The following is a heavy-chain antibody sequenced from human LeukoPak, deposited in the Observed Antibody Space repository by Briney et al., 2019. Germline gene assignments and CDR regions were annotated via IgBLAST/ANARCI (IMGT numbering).Heavy chain of an antibody. CDR3: ARSGYTAMVWD. CDR2: IYNSGST. Sequence: PSETLSLTCTVSGGSISSNYWSWIRQPPGKGLEWIGYIYNSGSTNYNPSLKSRVTISVDTSKNQFSLKLSSVTAADTAVYYCARSGYTAMVWDWGQGTLVTVSS. CDR1: GGSISSNY. D-gene: IGHD5-18*01. J-gene: IGHJ4*02. V-gene: IGHV4-59*01.